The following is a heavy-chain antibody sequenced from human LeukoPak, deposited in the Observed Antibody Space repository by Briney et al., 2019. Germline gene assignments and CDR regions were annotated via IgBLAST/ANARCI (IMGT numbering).Heavy chain of an antibody. CDR1: GYTFTSYD. Sequence: GASVTVSCKASGYTFTSYDINWVRQAPGQGLEWMGWMNPNSGNTGYAQKFQGRVTMTRNTSISTAYMEPSSLRSEDTAVYYCARGKGLLWFGELMANDYWGQGTLVTVSS. D-gene: IGHD3-10*01. V-gene: IGHV1-8*01. CDR2: MNPNSGNT. J-gene: IGHJ4*02. CDR3: ARGKGLLWFGELMANDY.